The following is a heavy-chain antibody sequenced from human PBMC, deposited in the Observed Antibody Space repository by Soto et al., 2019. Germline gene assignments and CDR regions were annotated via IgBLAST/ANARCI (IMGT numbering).Heavy chain of an antibody. CDR1: GYTFFTYD. CDR3: ARHHGPTTSENWFDP. J-gene: IGHJ5*02. D-gene: IGHD5-12*01. V-gene: IGHV1-18*01. CDR2: ISTYSGDT. Sequence: ASVKVSCKASGYTFFTYDISWVRQAPGQGLEWMGWISTYSGDTKYAQKFQGRVTMTTDTSTTTAYLELRSLRSDNTAVYYCARHHGPTTSENWFDPWGQGTLVTVSS.